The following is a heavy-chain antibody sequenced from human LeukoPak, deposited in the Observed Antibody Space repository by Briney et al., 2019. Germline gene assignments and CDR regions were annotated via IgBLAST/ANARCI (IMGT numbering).Heavy chain of an antibody. J-gene: IGHJ4*02. CDR1: GFTDSSNY. D-gene: IGHD3-3*01. CDR3: ARGLWSGYRFDY. V-gene: IGHV3-66*01. CDR2: INSGGST. Sequence: PGGSLRLSCAASGFTDSSNYMSWVRQAPGKGLEWVSVINSGGSTYYADSVKGRFTISRDNSKNTLYLQMNSLRAEDTAVYYCARGLWSGYRFDYWGQGTLVTVSS.